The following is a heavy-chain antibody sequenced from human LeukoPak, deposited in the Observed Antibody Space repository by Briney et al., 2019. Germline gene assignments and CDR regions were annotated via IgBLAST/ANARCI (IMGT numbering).Heavy chain of an antibody. J-gene: IGHJ5*02. CDR1: GFTFSDYY. Sequence: PGGSLRLSCAAPGFTFSDYYMSWIRQAPGKGLEWDSNISSSGSTIYYADSVKGRFTISRDNAKNSLYLQMNSLRAEDTAVYYCARDKSSPDSWWFDPWGQGALVTVSS. CDR2: ISSSGSTI. D-gene: IGHD6-13*01. V-gene: IGHV3-11*04. CDR3: ARDKSSPDSWWFDP.